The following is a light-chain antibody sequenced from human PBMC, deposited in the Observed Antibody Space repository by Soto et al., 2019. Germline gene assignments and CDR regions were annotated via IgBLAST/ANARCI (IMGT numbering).Light chain of an antibody. CDR1: SSDVGGYNY. CDR3: SSYTGSSTLL. V-gene: IGLV2-14*03. J-gene: IGLJ2*01. CDR2: GVS. Sequence: QSVLTQPASVSGSPGQSITISCTGTSSDVGGYNYVSWYQHHPGKAPELMIYGVSNRPSGVSNRFSGSKSGNTASLTISGLQAEDEADYSCSSYTGSSTLLFGGGTKLTVL.